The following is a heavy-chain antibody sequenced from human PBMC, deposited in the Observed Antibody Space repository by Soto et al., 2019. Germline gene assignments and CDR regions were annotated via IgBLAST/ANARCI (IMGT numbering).Heavy chain of an antibody. CDR2: IYLSDSDT. Sequence: PGESLKISCKVSVYSLTNYWIGWVRQMPGKGLECMVIIYLSDSDTTYSPSFQGQVTISADKSITTAYLQWSSLKASDTATYYCARFPLDCGADCFFDYWGQGNVVTVAS. CDR1: VYSLTNYW. J-gene: IGHJ4*02. D-gene: IGHD2-21*02. CDR3: ARFPLDCGADCFFDY. V-gene: IGHV5-51*01.